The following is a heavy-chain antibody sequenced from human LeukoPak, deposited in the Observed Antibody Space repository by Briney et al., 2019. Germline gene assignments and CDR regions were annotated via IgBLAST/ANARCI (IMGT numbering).Heavy chain of an antibody. CDR1: GGSFSGYY. J-gene: IGHJ4*02. V-gene: IGHV4-34*01. CDR3: ARRRYFDWLLSKRGGYYFDY. D-gene: IGHD3-9*01. Sequence: SETLSLTCAVYGGSFSGYYWSWIRQPPGKGLEWIGEINHSGSTNYNPSLKSRVTISVDTSKNQFSLKLSSVTAADTAVYYCARRRYFDWLLSKRGGYYFDYWGQGTLVTVSS. CDR2: INHSGST.